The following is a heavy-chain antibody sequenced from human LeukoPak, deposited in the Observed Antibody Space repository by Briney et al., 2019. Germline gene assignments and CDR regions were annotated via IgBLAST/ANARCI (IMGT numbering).Heavy chain of an antibody. V-gene: IGHV3-66*01. CDR1: GFTVSTNY. D-gene: IGHD2/OR15-2a*01. CDR3: ASDRATGFSDALDI. CDR2: LYSDGST. Sequence: GGSLRLSCAASGFTVSTNYMNWVRQAPGKGLEWVSVLYSDGSTYYADSVKGRFTISRDNSKNTLSLQMNSLRAEDTAVYYCASDRATGFSDALDIWGQGTMVIVSS. J-gene: IGHJ3*02.